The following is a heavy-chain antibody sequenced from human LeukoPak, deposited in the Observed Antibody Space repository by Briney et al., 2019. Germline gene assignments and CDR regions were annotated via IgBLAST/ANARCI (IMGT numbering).Heavy chain of an antibody. CDR1: GYSFTAYW. Sequence: GESLKISCVASGYSFTAYWIGWVRQMPGQGLEWMGLIYPGDSETRYSPSFQGQVTISADKSFTTAYLQWSSLKASDTAMYYCARGISSASLDYWGQGTLVTVSS. CDR2: IYPGDSET. J-gene: IGHJ4*02. CDR3: ARGISSASLDY. V-gene: IGHV5-51*01. D-gene: IGHD6-13*01.